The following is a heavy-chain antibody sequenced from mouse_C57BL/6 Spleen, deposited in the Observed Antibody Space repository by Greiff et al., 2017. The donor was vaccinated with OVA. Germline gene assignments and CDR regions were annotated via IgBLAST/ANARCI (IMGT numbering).Heavy chain of an antibody. Sequence: QVQLKQPGTELVKPGASVKLSCKASGYTFTSYWMHWVKQRPGQGLEWIGNINPSNGGTNYNEKFKSKATLTVDKSSSTAYMQLSSLTSEDSAVYYCATPYYGSSYWYFDVWGTGTTVTVSS. CDR1: GYTFTSYW. V-gene: IGHV1-53*01. CDR3: ATPYYGSSYWYFDV. D-gene: IGHD1-1*01. J-gene: IGHJ1*03. CDR2: INPSNGGT.